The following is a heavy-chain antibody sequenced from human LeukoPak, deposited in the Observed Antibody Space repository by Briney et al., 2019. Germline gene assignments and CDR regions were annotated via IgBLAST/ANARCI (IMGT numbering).Heavy chain of an antibody. V-gene: IGHV3-21*04. J-gene: IGHJ6*03. CDR1: GFTFSDFS. Sequence: GGSLRLSCAASGFTFSDFSMHWVRQAPGKGLEWVSSISSGSTYIYSADSLKGRFTISRDNAKKSLYLQMNSLRAEDTAVYYCAKYGSGWALYYYYYMDVWGKGTTVTVSS. CDR2: ISSGSTYI. CDR3: AKYGSGWALYYYYYMDV. D-gene: IGHD6-19*01.